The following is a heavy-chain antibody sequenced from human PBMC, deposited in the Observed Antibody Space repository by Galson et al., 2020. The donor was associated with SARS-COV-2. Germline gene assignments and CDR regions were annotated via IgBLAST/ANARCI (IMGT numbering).Heavy chain of an antibody. D-gene: IGHD4-17*01. V-gene: IGHV4-39*07. CDR3: ARSRGEVTIHGLDV. J-gene: IGHJ6*02. Sequence: SETLSLTCTVSGGPISSTDYYWSWIRQSPRRELEWIGSIHYSGATFYNPSLKSRVTISGDPSKSQFSLKLSSVTAADTAVYFCARSRGEVTIHGLDVWGQGTTVTVSS. CDR2: IHYSGAT. CDR1: GGPISSTDYY.